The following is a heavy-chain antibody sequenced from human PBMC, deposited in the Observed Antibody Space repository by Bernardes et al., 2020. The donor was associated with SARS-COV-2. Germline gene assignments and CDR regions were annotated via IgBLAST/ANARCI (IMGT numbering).Heavy chain of an antibody. CDR1: GYTFTDYY. V-gene: IGHV1-2*02. Sequence: ASVKVSCKASGYTFTDYYVHWVRQAPGQGLEWMGWLNPHSGATNYVQKFQGRVTVTRDTSISTAYLELSRLRSDDTALYYCARGPSFTNSYCDYGGQGTRVTVSS. CDR3: ARGPSFTNSYCDY. CDR2: LNPHSGAT. J-gene: IGHJ4*02.